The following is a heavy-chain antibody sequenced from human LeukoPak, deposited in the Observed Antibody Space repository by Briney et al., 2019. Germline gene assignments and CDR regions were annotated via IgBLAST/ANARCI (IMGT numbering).Heavy chain of an antibody. CDR1: GGSISSYY. Sequence: PSETLSLTCTVSGGSISSYYWSWIRQPPGKGLEWIGYIYYSGSTNYNPSLKSRVTISVDTSKNQFSLKLSSVTAADTAVYYCARGIIAVGGNSGPSYYYYYMDVWGKGTTVTISS. V-gene: IGHV4-59*01. CDR3: ARGIIAVGGNSGPSYYYYYMDV. D-gene: IGHD4-23*01. CDR2: IYYSGST. J-gene: IGHJ6*03.